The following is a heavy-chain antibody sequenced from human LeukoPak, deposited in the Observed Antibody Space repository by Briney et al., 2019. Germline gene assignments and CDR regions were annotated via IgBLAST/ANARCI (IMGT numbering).Heavy chain of an antibody. V-gene: IGHV3-30*02. D-gene: IGHD2-2*01. CDR3: ARGGVVPVD. Sequence: GGSLRLSCAASGFIFNSYGMHWVRQAPGKGLEWVAFIRYDGSNKYYADSVKGRFTISRDNSKNTLYLQMNSLRVEDTAVYYCARGGVVPVDWGQGTLVTVSS. CDR1: GFIFNSYG. J-gene: IGHJ4*02. CDR2: IRYDGSNK.